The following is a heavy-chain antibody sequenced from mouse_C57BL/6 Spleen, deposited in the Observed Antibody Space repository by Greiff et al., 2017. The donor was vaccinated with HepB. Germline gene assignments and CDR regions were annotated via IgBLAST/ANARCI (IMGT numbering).Heavy chain of an antibody. V-gene: IGHV2-5*01. CDR2: IWRGGST. CDR3: AKGTTVVATRYFDV. CDR1: GFSLTSYG. J-gene: IGHJ1*03. D-gene: IGHD1-1*01. Sequence: VKLMESGPGLVQPSQSLSITCTVSGFSLTSYGVHWVRQSPGKGLEWLGVIWRGGSTDYNAAFMSRLSITKDNSKSQVFFKMNSLQADDTAIYYCAKGTTVVATRYFDVWGTGTTVTVSS.